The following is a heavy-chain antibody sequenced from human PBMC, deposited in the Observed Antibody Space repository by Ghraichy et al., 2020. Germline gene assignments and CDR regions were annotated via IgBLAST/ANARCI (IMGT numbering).Heavy chain of an antibody. D-gene: IGHD3-22*01. CDR3: ARDTTHYDSRGNYYDAFDI. CDR2: INRDGSVR. V-gene: IGHV3-7*01. Sequence: LSLTCAASGFTFSSYWMIWARQTPGKGLEWVANINRDGSVRHYVDSVQGRFTISRDNARTSLYLQMDSLSVDDTAVYYCARDTTHYDSRGNYYDAFDIWGQGTVVTVSS. J-gene: IGHJ3*02. CDR1: GFTFSSYW.